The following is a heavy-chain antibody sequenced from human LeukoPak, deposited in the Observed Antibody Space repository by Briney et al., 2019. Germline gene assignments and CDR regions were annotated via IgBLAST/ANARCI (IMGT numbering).Heavy chain of an antibody. V-gene: IGHV3-23*01. CDR1: GFTFSSYA. CDR2: ISGSGGST. CDR3: ATATTPPRGSNTDY. J-gene: IGHJ4*02. Sequence: PGGSLRLSCAASGFTFSSYAMSWVRQAPGKGLEWVSAISGSGGSTYYADSVKGRFTISRDNSKNTLYLQMNSLRAEDTAVYYCATATTPPRGSNTDYWGQGTLVTVSS. D-gene: IGHD1-1*01.